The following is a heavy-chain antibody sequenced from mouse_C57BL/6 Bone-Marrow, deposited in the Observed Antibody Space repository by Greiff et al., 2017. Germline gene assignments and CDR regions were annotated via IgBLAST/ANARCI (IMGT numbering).Heavy chain of an antibody. Sequence: VQLQQSGAELAKPGASVKLSCKASGYTFTSYWMHWVKQRPGQGLEWIGYINPSSGYTKYNQKFKDKATLTADKSSSTAYMQLRSLTYEDSAVYYCSRSVLPRGFAYWGQGTLVTVSA. CDR1: GYTFTSYW. V-gene: IGHV1-7*01. J-gene: IGHJ3*01. CDR2: INPSSGYT. CDR3: SRSVLPRGFAY.